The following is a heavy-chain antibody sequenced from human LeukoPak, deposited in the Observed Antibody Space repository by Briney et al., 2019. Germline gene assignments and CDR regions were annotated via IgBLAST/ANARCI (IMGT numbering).Heavy chain of an antibody. CDR3: ARQGSSFDY. V-gene: IGHV5-51*01. CDR1: GYSFTTYW. Sequence: GESLKISCKGSGYSFTTYWIGWVRQVPGKGLEWMGIIHPGDSDTTYSPSFQGQVTISADKSINTAYLQWSSLKASDTAIYYCARQGSSFDYWGQGTLVTVSS. J-gene: IGHJ4*02. D-gene: IGHD6-13*01. CDR2: IHPGDSDT.